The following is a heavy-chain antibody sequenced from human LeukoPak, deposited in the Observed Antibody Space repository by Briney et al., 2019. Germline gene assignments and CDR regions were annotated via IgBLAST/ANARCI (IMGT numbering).Heavy chain of an antibody. CDR2: ISDSGGST. CDR1: GFTFSNYA. Sequence: PGGSLRLSCAASGFTFSNYAMTWVRQAPGRGLEWVSVISDSGGSTYYADSVKGRFTISRDNSKNTLYLQMNSLRAEDTAVYYCAKDRDHYDFWSGPFDYWGQGTLVTVSS. V-gene: IGHV3-23*01. CDR3: AKDRDHYDFWSGPFDY. J-gene: IGHJ4*02. D-gene: IGHD3-3*01.